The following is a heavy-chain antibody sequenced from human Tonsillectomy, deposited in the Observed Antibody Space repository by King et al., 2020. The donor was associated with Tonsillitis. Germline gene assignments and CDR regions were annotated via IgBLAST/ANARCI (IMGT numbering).Heavy chain of an antibody. D-gene: IGHD5-18*01. CDR2: IRSKAYGGTT. J-gene: IGHJ4*02. V-gene: IGHV3-49*03. Sequence: VQLVESGGGLVQPGRSPRLSCIVSGFTFGDYAMSWFRQAPGKGLEWVGFIRSKAYGGTTDYAASVKGRFTISRDDSKSIAYLQMNSLKTEDTAVYYCTRATSAMASYFDYWGQGTLVTVSS. CDR3: TRATSAMASYFDY. CDR1: GFTFGDYA.